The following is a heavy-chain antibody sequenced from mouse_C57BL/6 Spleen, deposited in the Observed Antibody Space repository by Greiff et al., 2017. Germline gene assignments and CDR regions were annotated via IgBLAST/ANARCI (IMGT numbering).Heavy chain of an antibody. J-gene: IGHJ4*01. D-gene: IGHD2-4*01. CDR2: ISSGGSYT. V-gene: IGHV5-6*02. CDR1: GFTFSSYG. Sequence: DVMLVESGGDLVKPGGSLKLSCAASGFTFSSYGMSWVRQTPDKRLEWVATISSGGSYTYYPDSVKGRFTISRDNAKNTLYLQMSSLKSEDTAMDYCARRGYDYDDEGYAMDYWGQGTSVTVSS. CDR3: ARRGYDYDDEGYAMDY.